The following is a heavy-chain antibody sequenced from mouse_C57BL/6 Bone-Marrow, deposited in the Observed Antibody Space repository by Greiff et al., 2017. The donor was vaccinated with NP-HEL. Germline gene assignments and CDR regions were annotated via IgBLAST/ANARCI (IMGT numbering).Heavy chain of an antibody. J-gene: IGHJ3*01. Sequence: EVQLVESGGGLVKPGGSLKLSCAASGFTFSDYGIHWVRQAPEKGLEWVAYISSGSSTIYYADTVKGRFTISRDNAKNTLFLQMTSLRSEDTAMYYCARGAMVTPWFAYWGQGTLVTVSA. CDR3: ARGAMVTPWFAY. CDR1: GFTFSDYG. D-gene: IGHD2-2*01. CDR2: ISSGSSTI. V-gene: IGHV5-17*01.